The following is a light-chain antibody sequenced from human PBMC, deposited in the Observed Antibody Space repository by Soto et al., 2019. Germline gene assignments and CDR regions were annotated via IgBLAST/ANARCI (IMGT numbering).Light chain of an antibody. Sequence: EIVLTQSPATLSLSPGERATLSCRASQSVRSYLAWYQQRPGQAPRLLIYDASNRVAGIPARFSGSGSGTDFTLTISSLEPEDFTVYYCQHRSDWPPTFGGGTKVEIK. CDR2: DAS. V-gene: IGKV3-11*01. CDR3: QHRSDWPPT. J-gene: IGKJ4*01. CDR1: QSVRSY.